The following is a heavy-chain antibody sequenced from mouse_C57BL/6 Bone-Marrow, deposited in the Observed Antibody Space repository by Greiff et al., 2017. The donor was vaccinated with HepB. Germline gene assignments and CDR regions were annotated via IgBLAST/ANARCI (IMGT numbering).Heavy chain of an antibody. V-gene: IGHV2-2*01. D-gene: IGHD2-4*01. J-gene: IGHJ2*01. CDR2: IWSGGST. CDR1: GFSLTSYG. Sequence: VKLMESGPGLVQPSQSLSITCTVSGFSLTSYGVHWVRQSPGKGLEWLGVIWSGGSTDYNAAFISRLSISKDNSKSQVFFKMNSLQADDTATYYFFYYDYDYWGQGTTLTVSS. CDR3: FYYDYDY.